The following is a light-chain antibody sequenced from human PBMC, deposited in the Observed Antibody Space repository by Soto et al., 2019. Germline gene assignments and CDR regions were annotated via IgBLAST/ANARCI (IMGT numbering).Light chain of an antibody. J-gene: IGLJ1*01. Sequence: QSALTQPASVSGSPGQSITISCTGTSSGVGSYILVSWYQQHPGKAPKFLMYEVSRRPSGVSDRFSGSKSGNTASLTISGLQADDEADYYCCSYAGDSTPYVFGTGTKLTVL. V-gene: IGLV2-23*02. CDR1: SSGVGSYIL. CDR3: CSYAGDSTPYV. CDR2: EVS.